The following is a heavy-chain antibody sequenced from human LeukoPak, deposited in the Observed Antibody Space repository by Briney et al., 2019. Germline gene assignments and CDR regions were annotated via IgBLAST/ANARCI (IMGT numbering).Heavy chain of an antibody. CDR2: INHSGST. J-gene: IGHJ4*02. CDR3: ARGVFYWNYGYFDY. Sequence: SETPSLTCAVYGGSFSGYYWSWIRQPPGKGLEWIGEINHSGSTNYNPSLKSRVTISVDTSKNQFSLKLSSVTAADTAVYYCARGVFYWNYGYFDYWGQGTLVTVSS. CDR1: GGSFSGYY. V-gene: IGHV4-34*01. D-gene: IGHD1-7*01.